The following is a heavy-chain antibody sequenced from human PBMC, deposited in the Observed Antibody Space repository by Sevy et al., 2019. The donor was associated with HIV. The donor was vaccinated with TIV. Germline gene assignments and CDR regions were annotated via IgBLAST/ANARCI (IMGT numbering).Heavy chain of an antibody. CDR1: GGSISNSNYY. CDR2: IYYNGDT. J-gene: IGHJ5*02. V-gene: IGHV4-39*01. Sequence: SETLSLTCTVSGGSISNSNYYWGWIRLPPGKGLEWIGSIYYNGDTYYNPSLKSRVTVSVDMSKNQFSLRLRSVTAADTAVYYCARYRAYHDDADPWGQGTLVTVSS. CDR3: ARYRAYHDDADP. D-gene: IGHD1-1*01.